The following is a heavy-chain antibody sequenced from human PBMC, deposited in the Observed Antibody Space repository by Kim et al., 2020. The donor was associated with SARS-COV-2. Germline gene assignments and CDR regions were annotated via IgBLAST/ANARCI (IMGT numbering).Heavy chain of an antibody. D-gene: IGHD3-10*01. J-gene: IGHJ4*02. CDR3: ARNRGGFYFGESNHLAQ. CDR2: IYYEGSKR. Sequence: GGSLRLSCAASGFTFNNYGLQWVRQAPGKGLEWVALIYYEGSKRYYADSVKGRFTVSKDNAQETLYLHMSSLRPDDTAVYYCARNRGGFYFGESNHLAQWGQGTLVTVSS. CDR1: GFTFNNYG. V-gene: IGHV3-30*03.